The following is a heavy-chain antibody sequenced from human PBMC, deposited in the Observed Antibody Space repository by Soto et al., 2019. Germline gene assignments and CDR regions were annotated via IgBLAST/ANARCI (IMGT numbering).Heavy chain of an antibody. CDR3: ARGVTRGAGMDV. V-gene: IGHV4-39*01. Sequence: QLQLQESGPGLVKPSETLSLTCTVSGGSIISSSFYWGWIRQPPGKGLDWIGSIYYSGTTYYNPSLKSRGSMSVDTSKNQFSLKLSSVTAADTAVYFCARGVTRGAGMDVWGQGTTVTVSS. CDR2: IYYSGTT. CDR1: GGSIISSSFY. J-gene: IGHJ6*02. D-gene: IGHD4-4*01.